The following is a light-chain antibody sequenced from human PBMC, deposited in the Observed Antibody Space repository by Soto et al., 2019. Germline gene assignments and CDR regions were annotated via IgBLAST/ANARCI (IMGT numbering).Light chain of an antibody. J-gene: IGKJ4*01. Sequence: DIQMTQSPSSLSASVGDRVTITCRASRDISNYLAYYQQKPGKVPKLLLYATSTLQSGVPSRFSGSGSGTDFTLTISSLQPEDVATYYCQNYNSAPPTFGGGTKVEIK. V-gene: IGKV1-27*01. CDR3: QNYNSAPPT. CDR1: RDISNY. CDR2: ATS.